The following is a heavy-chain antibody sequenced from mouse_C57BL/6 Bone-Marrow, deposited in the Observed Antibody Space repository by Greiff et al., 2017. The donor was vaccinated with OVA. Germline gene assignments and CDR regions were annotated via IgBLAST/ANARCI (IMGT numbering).Heavy chain of an antibody. D-gene: IGHD1-3*01. Sequence: EVKLMESGGGLVKPGGSLKLSCAASGFTFSSYTMSWVRQTPEKRLEWVATISGGGGNTYYPDSVKGRFTISRDNAKNTLYLQMSSLRSEDTALYYCARPSYKYYAMDYWGQGTSVTVSS. CDR2: ISGGGGNT. CDR3: ARPSYKYYAMDY. CDR1: GFTFSSYT. V-gene: IGHV5-9*01. J-gene: IGHJ4*01.